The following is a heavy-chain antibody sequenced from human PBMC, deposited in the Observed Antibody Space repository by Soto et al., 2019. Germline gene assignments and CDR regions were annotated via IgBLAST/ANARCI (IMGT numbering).Heavy chain of an antibody. Sequence: ASVKVSCKASGYTITGYFIHWVRQAPGQGLEWMGWLDPNSGSTNYAQKFQGRITMTREESISTAYMDLSSLTSDDTAVYYCARAPAGFSTTWYEWFDPWGQGTQVTVSS. D-gene: IGHD6-13*01. J-gene: IGHJ5*02. CDR1: GYTITGYF. CDR3: ARAPAGFSTTWYEWFDP. CDR2: LDPNSGST. V-gene: IGHV1-2*02.